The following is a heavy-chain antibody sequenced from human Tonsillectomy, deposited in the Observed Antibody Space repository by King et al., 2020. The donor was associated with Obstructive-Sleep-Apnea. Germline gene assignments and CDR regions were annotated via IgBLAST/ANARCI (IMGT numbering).Heavy chain of an antibody. V-gene: IGHV4-34*01. Sequence: VQLQQWGAGLLKPSETLSLTCAVYGGSFSGYHWSGIRQPPGKGLEWIGEINHSGSTNYNPSLKSRVTMLVDTSKNHFSLNLGSVTAADTAVYYCARRYYGSGSYSPFDYWGQGNLVTVSS. D-gene: IGHD3-10*01. CDR1: GGSFSGYH. CDR2: INHSGST. J-gene: IGHJ4*02. CDR3: ARRYYGSGSYSPFDY.